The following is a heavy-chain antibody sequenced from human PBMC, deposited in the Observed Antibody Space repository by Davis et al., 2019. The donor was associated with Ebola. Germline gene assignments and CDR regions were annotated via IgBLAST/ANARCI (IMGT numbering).Heavy chain of an antibody. CDR2: IYYSGST. CDR3: ARVDYDFWSGYSNWFDP. CDR1: GGSISSSNW. V-gene: IGHV4-61*01. J-gene: IGHJ5*02. D-gene: IGHD3-3*01. Sequence: SETLSLTCAVSGGSISSSNWWSWIRQPPGQGLEWIGYIYYSGSTNYNPSLKSRVTISVDTSKNQFSLKLSSVTAADTAVYYCARVDYDFWSGYSNWFDPWGQGTLVTVSS.